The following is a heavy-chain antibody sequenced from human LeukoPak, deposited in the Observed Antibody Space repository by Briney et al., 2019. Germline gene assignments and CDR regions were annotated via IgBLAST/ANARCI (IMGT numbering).Heavy chain of an antibody. Sequence: ASVKVSCKASGYTFTGYYMHWVRQAPGQGLEWMGWINPNSGGTNYAQKFQGRVTMTRDTSISTAYMELSRLRSDDTAVYYCARARGSIVGATGGHDAFDIWGQGTMVTVSS. D-gene: IGHD1-26*01. CDR2: INPNSGGT. V-gene: IGHV1-2*02. CDR3: ARARGSIVGATGGHDAFDI. CDR1: GYTFTGYY. J-gene: IGHJ3*02.